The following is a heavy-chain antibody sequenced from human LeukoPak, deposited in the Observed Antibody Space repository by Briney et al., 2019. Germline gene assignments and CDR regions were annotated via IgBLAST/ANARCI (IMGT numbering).Heavy chain of an antibody. CDR2: IFGSGGSA. J-gene: IGHJ4*02. V-gene: IGHV3-23*01. CDR1: GFTFNNYA. Sequence: GGSLRLSCTASGFTFNNYAMYWVREAPRKGLEWVAGIFGSGGSAHYADSVKGRFTISRDNSKNTVYLQMDSLRGEDTAVYYCTKTTTGYSSGQYPGWPADHWGQGALVTVSS. CDR3: TKTTTGYSSGQYPGWPADH. D-gene: IGHD3-22*01.